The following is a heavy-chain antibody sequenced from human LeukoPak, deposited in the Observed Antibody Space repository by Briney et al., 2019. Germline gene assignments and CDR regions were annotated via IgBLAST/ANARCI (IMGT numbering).Heavy chain of an antibody. J-gene: IGHJ6*03. CDR2: MNPNSGNT. D-gene: IGHD5-12*01. Sequence: ASVKVSCKASGYSFTSYDINWVRQATGQGLEWMGWMNPNSGNTAYAQKFQGRVSMTRDTSINTAYMELSSLRSEDTAVYYCARDKEGGYSGYKPGPGDYYYMDVWGKGTTVTVSS. V-gene: IGHV1-8*01. CDR3: ARDKEGGYSGYKPGPGDYYYMDV. CDR1: GYSFTSYD.